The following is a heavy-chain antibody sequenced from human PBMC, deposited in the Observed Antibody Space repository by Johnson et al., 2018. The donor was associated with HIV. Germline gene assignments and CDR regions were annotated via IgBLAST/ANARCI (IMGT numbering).Heavy chain of an antibody. D-gene: IGHD2-21*01. CDR3: AKEKPAYCGGDCYSDDAFDI. CDR1: GFTFSDYY. Sequence: VQLVESGGGLVKPGGSLRLSCAASGFTFSDYYMSWIRQAPGKGLEWVSYISSSGSTIYYADSVKGRFTISRDSAKNSLYLQMNSLRAEDTAVYYCAKEKPAYCGGDCYSDDAFDIWGQGTMVTVSS. CDR2: ISSSGSTI. J-gene: IGHJ3*02. V-gene: IGHV3-11*04.